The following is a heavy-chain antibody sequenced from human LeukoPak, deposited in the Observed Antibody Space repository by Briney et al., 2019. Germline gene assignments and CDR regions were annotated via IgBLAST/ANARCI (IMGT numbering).Heavy chain of an antibody. Sequence: SETLSLTCNVSGGSISSHYWGWIRQPPGKGLEWIGYIYYSGSTNYNPSLKSRVTISVDTSKNQFSLKLSSVTAADTAVYYCARLWHYYYGMDVWGQGTTVTASS. D-gene: IGHD2-21*01. CDR1: GGSISSHY. CDR3: ARLWHYYYGMDV. V-gene: IGHV4-59*11. CDR2: IYYSGST. J-gene: IGHJ6*02.